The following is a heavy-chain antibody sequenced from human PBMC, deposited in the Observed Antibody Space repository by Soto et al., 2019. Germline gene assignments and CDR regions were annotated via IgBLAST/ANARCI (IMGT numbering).Heavy chain of an antibody. Sequence: SETLSLTCSVSGDSINSGSYYWNWIRQPPGKGLEWIGYVYYSGSTNYNPSLKSRVTISIDTSKNQFSLKLSSVNAADTAVYYCARAEYGSLSVDWFDPWGQGTLVTVSS. CDR3: ARAEYGSLSVDWFDP. CDR1: GDSINSGSYY. CDR2: VYYSGST. D-gene: IGHD6-19*01. J-gene: IGHJ5*02. V-gene: IGHV4-61*01.